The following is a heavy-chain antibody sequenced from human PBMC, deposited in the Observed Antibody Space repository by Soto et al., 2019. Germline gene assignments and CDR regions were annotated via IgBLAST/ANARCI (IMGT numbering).Heavy chain of an antibody. J-gene: IGHJ6*02. CDR3: ARSEGGSLRLVIYYVYYYGTDV. D-gene: IGHD3-10*01. CDR1: GGTFSSYA. CDR2: ISPIFGTT. V-gene: IGHV1-69*01. Sequence: QVQLVQSGAEVTKPGSSVKVSCKASGGTFSSYAISWVRQAPGQGLEWMGGISPIFGTTNYAQKFQGRLTITVDESTSTACMVLSSLRPADTALYSCARSEGGSLRLVIYYVYYYGTDVWGPATTVSVSS.